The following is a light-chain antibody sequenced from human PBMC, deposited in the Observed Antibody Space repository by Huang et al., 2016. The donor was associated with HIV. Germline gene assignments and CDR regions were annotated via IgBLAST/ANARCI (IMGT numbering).Light chain of an antibody. V-gene: IGKV3-15*01. Sequence: EVVMTQSTATLSVSPGERATLSCRASQSVSSNLAWYQQKPGTAPRLLIYGASTRSAGVSARFSGSGSGKGFTLTISSLQSEDFAVYYCQQYNNWPPNTFGHGTKLEI. CDR1: QSVSSN. J-gene: IGKJ2*01. CDR2: GAS. CDR3: QQYNNWPPNT.